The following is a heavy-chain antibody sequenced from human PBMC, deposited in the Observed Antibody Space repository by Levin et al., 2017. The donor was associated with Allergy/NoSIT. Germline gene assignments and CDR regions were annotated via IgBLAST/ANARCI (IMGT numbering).Heavy chain of an antibody. CDR1: GYTLTELS. V-gene: IGHV1-24*01. CDR2: FDPEERET. Sequence: WASVKVSCKVSGYTLTELSMHWVRQAPGKGLEWMGGFDPEERETVYAQKFQGRVTMTEDTSRDTAYMELHSLRSEDKAVYYCATVSGGSEELHYYAMDVWGQGTTVTVSS. D-gene: IGHD1-26*01. CDR3: ATVSGGSEELHYYAMDV. J-gene: IGHJ6*02.